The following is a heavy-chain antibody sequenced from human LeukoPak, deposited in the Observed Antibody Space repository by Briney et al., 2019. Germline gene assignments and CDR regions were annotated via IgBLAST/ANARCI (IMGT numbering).Heavy chain of an antibody. J-gene: IGHJ6*04. CDR3: AELGITMIGGV. V-gene: IGHV3-48*03. CDR1: GFTFSSYE. CDR2: ISSSGSTI. D-gene: IGHD3-10*02. Sequence: GGSLRLSCAASGFTFSSYEMNWVRQAPGKGLEWVSYISSSGSTIYYADSVKGRFTISRDNAKNSLYLQMNSLRAEDTAVYYCAELGITMIGGVWGKGATVTISP.